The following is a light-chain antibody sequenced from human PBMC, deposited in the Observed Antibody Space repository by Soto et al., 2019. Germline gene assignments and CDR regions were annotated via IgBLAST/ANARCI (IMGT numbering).Light chain of an antibody. CDR2: NGR. CDR3: QVGESPSDHSVV. Sequence: SYELTQPPSVSVAPGQTASITCGGDNIGTKGVHWYQQKPGQAPELVVYNGRDRPSGIPERFSGSNSGNTATLTITRVEAGDEADFYCQVGESPSDHSVVFGGGTKVTVL. CDR1: NIGTKG. V-gene: IGLV3-21*02. J-gene: IGLJ3*02.